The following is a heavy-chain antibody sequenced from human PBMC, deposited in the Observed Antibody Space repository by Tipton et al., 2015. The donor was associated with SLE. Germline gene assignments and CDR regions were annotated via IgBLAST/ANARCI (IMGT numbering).Heavy chain of an antibody. D-gene: IGHD2-2*02. Sequence: GLVKPSQTLSLTCAISGDSVSSNSAAWNWIRQSPSRGLEWLGRTYYRSKWYNDYAVSVKSRITINPDTSKNQFSLQLNSVTPEDTAVYYCARYQLGYCSSTSCYNYYYYGMDVWGQGTTVTVSS. V-gene: IGHV6-1*01. CDR2: TYYRSKWYN. J-gene: IGHJ6*02. CDR1: GDSVSSNSAA. CDR3: ARYQLGYCSSTSCYNYYYYGMDV.